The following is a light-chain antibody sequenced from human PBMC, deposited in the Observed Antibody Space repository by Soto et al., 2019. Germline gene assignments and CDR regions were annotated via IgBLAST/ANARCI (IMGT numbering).Light chain of an antibody. CDR3: CSVTSSNTWV. CDR2: HVT. V-gene: IGLV2-14*03. CDR1: SSDVGNYNY. J-gene: IGLJ3*02. Sequence: QSALTQPASVSGSPGQSITISCTGTSSDVGNYNYVSWFQQQPGKAPQLMIYHVTNRPSGVSNRFSGSKSGYTASLTISGLQAEDEADYYCCSVTSSNTWVFGGGTKLTVL.